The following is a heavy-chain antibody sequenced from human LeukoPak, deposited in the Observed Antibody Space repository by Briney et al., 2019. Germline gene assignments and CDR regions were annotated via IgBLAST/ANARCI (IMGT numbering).Heavy chain of an antibody. CDR2: ISGSGDGR. D-gene: IGHD6-19*01. J-gene: IGHJ4*02. Sequence: PGGSLRLSCAASGFTFSTNAMTWVRQAPGKGLEWVSAISGSGDGRYEDSVKGRFTISRDNSKNTLFLQMKSLRAEDTAVYYCAKASIEVAGYYFDYWGQGTLVTVSS. CDR3: AKASIEVAGYYFDY. CDR1: GFTFSTNA. V-gene: IGHV3-23*01.